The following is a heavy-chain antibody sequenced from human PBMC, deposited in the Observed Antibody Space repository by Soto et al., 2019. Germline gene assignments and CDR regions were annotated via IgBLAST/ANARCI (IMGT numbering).Heavy chain of an antibody. J-gene: IGHJ6*03. CDR2: FDPEDGET. Sequence: ASVKVSCKVSGYTLTELSMHWVRQAPGKGLEWMGGFDPEDGETIYAQKFQGRVTMTEDTSTDTAYMELSSLRSEDTAVYYCATVVLDAKTLYHENYYYYMDVWGKGTTVTVSS. D-gene: IGHD2-15*01. CDR3: ATVVLDAKTLYHENYYYYMDV. V-gene: IGHV1-24*01. CDR1: GYTLTELS.